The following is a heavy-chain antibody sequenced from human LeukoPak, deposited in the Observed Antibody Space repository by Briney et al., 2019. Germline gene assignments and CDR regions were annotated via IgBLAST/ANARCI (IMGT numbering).Heavy chain of an antibody. J-gene: IGHJ4*02. CDR3: ARSPRGGTKTYFDY. D-gene: IGHD1-14*01. CDR2: IYYSGST. CDR1: GGPISNYY. Sequence: PSETLSLTCTVSGGPISNYYWCWIRQPPGKGLEWIGYIYYSGSTNYNPSLKSRVTISVDTSKNQFSLRLSSVTAADTAVYYCARSPRGGTKTYFDYWGQGTLVTVSP. V-gene: IGHV4-59*01.